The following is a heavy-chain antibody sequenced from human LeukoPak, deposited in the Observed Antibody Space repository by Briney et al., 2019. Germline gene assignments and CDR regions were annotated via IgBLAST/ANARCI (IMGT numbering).Heavy chain of an antibody. CDR2: IKQDGSEK. J-gene: IGHJ4*02. CDR3: ARFVAAAGMIGLDY. CDR1: GFTFGDHA. V-gene: IGHV3-7*03. Sequence: GGSLRLSCTTSGFTFGDHAMSWVRQAPGKGLEWVANIKQDGSEKYYVDSVKGRFTISRDNAKNSLYLQLNSLRAEDTAVYYCARFVAAAGMIGLDYWGQGTLVTVSS. D-gene: IGHD6-13*01.